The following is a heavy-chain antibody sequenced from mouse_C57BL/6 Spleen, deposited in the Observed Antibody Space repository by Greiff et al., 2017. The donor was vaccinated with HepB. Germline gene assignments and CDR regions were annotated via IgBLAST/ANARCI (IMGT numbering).Heavy chain of an antibody. Sequence: QVQLQQPGAELVRPGSSVKLSCKASGYTFTSYWMHWVKQRPIQGLEWIGNIDPSDSETHYNQKFKDKATLTVDKSSSTAYMQLSSLTSEDSAVYYCARRGNWDYFDYWGQGTTLTVSS. CDR2: IDPSDSET. D-gene: IGHD4-1*01. CDR1: GYTFTSYW. V-gene: IGHV1-52*01. CDR3: ARRGNWDYFDY. J-gene: IGHJ2*01.